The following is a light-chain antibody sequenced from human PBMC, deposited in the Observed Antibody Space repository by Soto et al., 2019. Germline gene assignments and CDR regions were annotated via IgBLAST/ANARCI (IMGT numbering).Light chain of an antibody. CDR1: QSISSW. CDR3: QQYNSYSWT. CDR2: DAS. Sequence: DIQMTQSPSTLSASVGDRVTITCRASQSISSWLAWYQQKPGKAPKLLIYDASSLECGVPSRFSGSVSGTEFTLTISSLQPDDFATYYCQQYNSYSWTFGQGTKVEIK. J-gene: IGKJ1*01. V-gene: IGKV1-5*01.